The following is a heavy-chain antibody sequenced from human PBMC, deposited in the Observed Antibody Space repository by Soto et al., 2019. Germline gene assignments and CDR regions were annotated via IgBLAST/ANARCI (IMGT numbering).Heavy chain of an antibody. CDR3: AREFQVHTPAFVY. CDR2: ISPMFGAA. J-gene: IGHJ4*02. CDR1: GGTFNTYA. V-gene: IGHV1-69*19. Sequence: QVQLVQSGAEMKKPGSSVKVSCQSSGGTFNTYAMNWVRQAPGQDPEWMGDISPMFGAANYAPKFQGRVTITADEYTGTSYMQLSSLTSEDTALYFCAREFQVHTPAFVYWGQGTLVTVSS.